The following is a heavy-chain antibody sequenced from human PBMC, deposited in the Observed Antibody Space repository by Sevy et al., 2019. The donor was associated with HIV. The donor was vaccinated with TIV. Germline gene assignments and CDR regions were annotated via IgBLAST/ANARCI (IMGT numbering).Heavy chain of an antibody. CDR1: GGSISSSSYY. CDR2: IYYSGST. Sequence: SETLSLTCTVSGGSISSSSYYWGWIRQPPGKGLEWIGSIYYSGSTYYHPSLKSRVTISVDTSKNQFSLKLSSVTAADTAVYYCARLTMGYCSSSPLYYFDYWGQGTLVTVSS. J-gene: IGHJ4*02. V-gene: IGHV4-39*01. CDR3: ARLTMGYCSSSPLYYFDY. D-gene: IGHD6-6*01.